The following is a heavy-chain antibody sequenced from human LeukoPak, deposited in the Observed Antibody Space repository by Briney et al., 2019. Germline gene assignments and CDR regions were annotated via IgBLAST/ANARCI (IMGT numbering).Heavy chain of an antibody. V-gene: IGHV3-30-3*01. D-gene: IGHD5-18*01. CDR3: ARGPGSLYSYGYGY. CDR1: GFTFSSYA. CDR2: ISYDGSNK. J-gene: IGHJ4*02. Sequence: GGSLRLSCAASGFTFSSYAMHWVRQAPGKGLEWVAVISYDGSNKYYADSVKGRFTISRDNSKNTLYLQMNSLRAEDTAVYYCARGPGSLYSYGYGYWGQGTLVTVSS.